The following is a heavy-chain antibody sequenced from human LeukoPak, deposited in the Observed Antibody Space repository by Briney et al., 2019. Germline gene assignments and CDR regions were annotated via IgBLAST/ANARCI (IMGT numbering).Heavy chain of an antibody. J-gene: IGHJ6*02. CDR1: GFTFSSYG. D-gene: IGHD3-10*01. V-gene: IGHV3-30*18. CDR3: AKGRGGLVRGVNYYYYGMDV. CDR2: ISYDGSNK. Sequence: GGSLRLSCAASGFTFSSYGMHWVRQPPGKGLEWVAVISYDGSNKYYADSVKGRFSISRDNSKNTLYLQMNSLRAEDTAVYYCAKGRGGLVRGVNYYYYGMDVWGQGTTVTVSS.